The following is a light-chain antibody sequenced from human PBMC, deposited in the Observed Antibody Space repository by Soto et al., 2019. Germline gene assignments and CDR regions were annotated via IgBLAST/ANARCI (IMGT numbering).Light chain of an antibody. CDR1: QSIVTY. CDR2: AAS. Sequence: DIQMSQSPASLSAYVGDRVTITCRASQSIVTYLNWYLQKPGKAPKLLIYAASNLQSGVPSRFSGSGSGTDFTLTISSLQPEDFATYFCQQSYGTPPWTFGQGTKVDIK. J-gene: IGKJ1*01. CDR3: QQSYGTPPWT. V-gene: IGKV1-39*01.